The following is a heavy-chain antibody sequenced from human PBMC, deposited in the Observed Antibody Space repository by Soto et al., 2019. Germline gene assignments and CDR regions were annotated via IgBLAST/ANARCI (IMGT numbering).Heavy chain of an antibody. CDR3: ARELERVFDY. CDR1: GFTFSSYA. D-gene: IGHD1-1*01. V-gene: IGHV3-30*04. Sequence: QVQLVESGGGVVQPGRSLRLSCAASGFTFSSYAMHWVRQAPGKGLEWVAVIAYDGRNKYYADSVKGRFTISRDNSKNTLYLQMNRLRIEDPAVYYCARELERVFDYWGQGTLVTVSS. CDR2: IAYDGRNK. J-gene: IGHJ4*02.